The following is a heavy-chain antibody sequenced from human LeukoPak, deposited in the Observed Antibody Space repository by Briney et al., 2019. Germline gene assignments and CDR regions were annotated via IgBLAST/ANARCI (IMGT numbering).Heavy chain of an antibody. CDR2: INTDGSST. CDR1: GFTFTRYW. V-gene: IGHV3-74*01. D-gene: IGHD1-26*01. CDR3: ARVQNEWQLLPGFDY. Sequence: GGSLRLSCAASGFTFTRYWMHWVRQAPGKGLVWVSRINTDGSSTAYADSVKGRFTISRDNAKNTVYLQMNSLRAEDTAVCYCARVQNEWQLLPGFDYWGQGTLVTVSS. J-gene: IGHJ4*02.